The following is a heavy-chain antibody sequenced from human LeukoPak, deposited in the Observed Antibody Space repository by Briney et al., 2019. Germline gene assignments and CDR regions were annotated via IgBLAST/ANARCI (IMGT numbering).Heavy chain of an antibody. Sequence: PGGALRLSCAASGFTFSSYWMSWVRHAPGKGLEWLAHINQDGRDTYYVDSVKGRFPVTRDNAKNSLYLQMNNVRADDTAVYYCVRDSSPRFSGQDSVYCGQGILVTVSS. CDR2: INQDGRDT. J-gene: IGHJ4*02. CDR1: GFTFSSYW. V-gene: IGHV3-7*01. CDR3: VRDSSPRFSGQDSVY. D-gene: IGHD5-12*01.